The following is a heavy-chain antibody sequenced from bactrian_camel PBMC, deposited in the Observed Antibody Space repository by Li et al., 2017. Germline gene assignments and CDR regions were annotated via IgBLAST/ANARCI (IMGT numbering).Heavy chain of an antibody. D-gene: IGHD3*01. Sequence: VQLVESGGGLVQPGGSLRLSCAVNGFTSSSHYIYWVRQVPGKGLEWVSTIYNDGRNTYYTDSVKGRFTISRDNAKNTVYLQMNSLKSEDTALYHCATDHDLRLRTVLGAKGTYNYWGQGTQVT. V-gene: IGHV3-2*01. CDR1: GFTSSSHY. CDR3: ATDHDLRLRTVLGAKGTYNY. CDR2: IYNDGRNT. J-gene: IGHJ4*01.